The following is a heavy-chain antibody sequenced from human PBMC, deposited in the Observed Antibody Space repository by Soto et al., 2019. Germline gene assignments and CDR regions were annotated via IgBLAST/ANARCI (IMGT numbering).Heavy chain of an antibody. J-gene: IGHJ4*02. D-gene: IGHD3-10*01. CDR2: IIPILGIA. V-gene: IGHV1-69*02. CDR3: ARAPASGGGFDY. Sequence: QVQLVQSGAEVKKPGSSVKVSCKASGGTFSSYTISWVRQAPGQGLEWMGRIIPILGIANYAQKFQGRVTMTADKSTSTAYMELSSLRSEDTAVYYCARAPASGGGFDYWGQGTLVTVSS. CDR1: GGTFSSYT.